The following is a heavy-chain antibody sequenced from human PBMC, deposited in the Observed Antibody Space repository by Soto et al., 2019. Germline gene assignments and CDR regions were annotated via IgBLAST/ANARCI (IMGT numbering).Heavy chain of an antibody. V-gene: IGHV4-39*01. CDR3: ARVTGYSTGAFDI. D-gene: IGHD3-22*01. CDR1: GGSISSSSYY. CDR2: IYYSGST. J-gene: IGHJ3*02. Sequence: SETLSLTCTVSGGSISSSSYYWGWIRQPPGKGLEWIGSIYYSGSTYYNPSLKSRVTISVDTSKNQFSLKLSSVTAADTAVYYCARVTGYSTGAFDIWVQGTMVT.